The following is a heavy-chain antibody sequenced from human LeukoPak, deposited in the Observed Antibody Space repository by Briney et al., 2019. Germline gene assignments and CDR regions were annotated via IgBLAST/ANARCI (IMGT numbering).Heavy chain of an antibody. J-gene: IGHJ5*02. CDR3: ARTGGPQLWLT. V-gene: IGHV3-7*01. D-gene: IGHD5-18*01. CDR2: IKEDGSQT. Sequence: GGSLRLSCAASGFTLRNYWMSWVRQAPGKGLEWVAIIKEDGSQTYYVDSVKGRFTISRDNAKNSLYLQMNSLRAEDTAVYYCARTGGPQLWLTWGQGTLVTVSS. CDR1: GFTLRNYW.